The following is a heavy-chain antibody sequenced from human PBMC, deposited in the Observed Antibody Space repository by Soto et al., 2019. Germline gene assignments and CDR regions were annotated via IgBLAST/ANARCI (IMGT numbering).Heavy chain of an antibody. CDR1: GDTFTDYY. V-gene: IGHV1-46*01. CDR3: ARGGHVVVVTAALDY. D-gene: IGHD2-21*02. J-gene: IGHJ4*02. Sequence: QVQLMQSGADVKKPGASVKVSCKASGDTFTDYYIHWVRQAPGQGLEWMGTVNPSGGHTTYAQHFLGRVTITRDPSTSTLYMELTSLTSDDTAIYYCARGGHVVVVTAALDYWGQGTLVTVSS. CDR2: VNPSGGHT.